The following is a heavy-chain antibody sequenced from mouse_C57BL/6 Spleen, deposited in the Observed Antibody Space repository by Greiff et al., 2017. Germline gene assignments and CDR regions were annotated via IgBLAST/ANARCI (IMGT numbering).Heavy chain of an antibody. CDR3: ARRRNSWFAY. Sequence: EVQRVESGPELVKPGASVKIPCKASGYTFTDYNMDWVKQSHGKSLEWIGDINPNNGGTIYNQKFKGKATLTVDKSSSTAYMELRSLTSEDTAVYYCARRRNSWFAYWGQGTLVTVSA. CDR1: GYTFTDYN. D-gene: IGHD2-1*01. V-gene: IGHV1-18*01. J-gene: IGHJ3*01. CDR2: INPNNGGT.